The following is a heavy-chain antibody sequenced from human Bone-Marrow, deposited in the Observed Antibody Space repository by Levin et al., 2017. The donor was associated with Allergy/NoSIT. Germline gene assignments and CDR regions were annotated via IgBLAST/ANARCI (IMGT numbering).Heavy chain of an antibody. D-gene: IGHD3-22*01. CDR1: GGSFSNYY. Sequence: PSETLSLTCTVSGGSFSNYYWNWVRQSPGKGLEWIGYIYHSGTTNYNPSLKSRVTMSVDTSKNQFSLRVTSLTAADTAVYYCAREDSSGDLDGFDIWGQGTMVAVSS. J-gene: IGHJ3*02. V-gene: IGHV4-59*01. CDR3: AREDSSGDLDGFDI. CDR2: IYHSGTT.